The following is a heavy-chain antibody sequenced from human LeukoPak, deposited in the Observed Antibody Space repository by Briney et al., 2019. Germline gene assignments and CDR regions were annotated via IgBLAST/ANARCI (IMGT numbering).Heavy chain of an antibody. D-gene: IGHD3-10*01. CDR2: VKADGRET. V-gene: IGHV3-7*01. J-gene: IGHJ4*02. CDR3: AKDRAILWFGELVY. CDR1: GFNPRHYW. Sequence: GGSLRLSCETSGFNPRHYWMSWVRQAPGKGLEWVANVKADGRETYYVDSVKGRFTISRDNSKNTLYLQMNSLRAEDTAVYYCAKDRAILWFGELVYWGQGTLVTVSS.